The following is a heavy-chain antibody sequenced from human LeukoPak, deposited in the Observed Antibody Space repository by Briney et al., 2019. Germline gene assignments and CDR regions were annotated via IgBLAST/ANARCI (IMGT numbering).Heavy chain of an antibody. CDR1: GGSFSGYY. Sequence: PSETLSLTCAVYGGSFSGYYWSWIRQPPGKGLEWIGEINHSGSTNYNPSLKSRVTISVDTSKNQFSLKLSSVTAADTAVYYCARRKRGAMIVVVNRIFDYWGQGTLVTVSS. V-gene: IGHV4-34*01. J-gene: IGHJ4*02. D-gene: IGHD3-22*01. CDR2: INHSGST. CDR3: ARRKRGAMIVVVNRIFDY.